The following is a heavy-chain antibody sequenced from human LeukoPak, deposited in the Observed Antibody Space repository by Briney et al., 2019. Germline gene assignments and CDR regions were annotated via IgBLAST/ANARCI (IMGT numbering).Heavy chain of an antibody. CDR3: ARGTQIF. D-gene: IGHD2/OR15-2a*01. CDR1: VFTFSSYW. V-gene: IGHV3-74*01. J-gene: IGHJ4*02. CDR2: ISTDGSST. Sequence: GGSLRLSCAASVFTFSSYWMHWVRQTPGKGLVWVSRISTDGSSTTYADSVKGRFTISRDNAKNTLYLQMHSLRAEDTAMYYCARGTQIFWGQGTLVTVSS.